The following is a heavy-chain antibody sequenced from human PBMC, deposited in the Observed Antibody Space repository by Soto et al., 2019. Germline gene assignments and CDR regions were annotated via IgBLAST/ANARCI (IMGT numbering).Heavy chain of an antibody. CDR3: ARVRYFDWSPLDY. V-gene: IGHV4-59*01. Sequence: QVQLQESGPGLVKPSETLSLTCTVSGGSISSYYWSWIRQPPGKGLEWIGYIYYSGSTNYNPSLKSRVTISVDTSKNQFSLKLSSVTAADTAVYYCARVRYFDWSPLDYWGQETLVTVSS. CDR2: IYYSGST. D-gene: IGHD3-9*01. CDR1: GGSISSYY. J-gene: IGHJ4*02.